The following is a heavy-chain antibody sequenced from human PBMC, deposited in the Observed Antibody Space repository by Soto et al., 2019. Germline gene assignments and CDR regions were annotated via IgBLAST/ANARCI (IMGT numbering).Heavy chain of an antibody. J-gene: IGHJ4*02. D-gene: IGHD6-13*01. CDR1: GFTFSSYS. V-gene: IGHV3-21*01. CDR3: ARGIAAAPMAY. Sequence: GGSLRLSCAASGFTFSSYSMNWVRQAPGKGLEWVSSISSSSSYIYYADSVKGRFTISRDNAKNSLYLQMNSLRAEDTAVYYCARGIAAAPMAYWGQGTLVTVSS. CDR2: ISSSSSYI.